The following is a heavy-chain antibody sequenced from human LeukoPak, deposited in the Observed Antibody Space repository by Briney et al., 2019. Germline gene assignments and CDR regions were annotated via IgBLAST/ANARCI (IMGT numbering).Heavy chain of an antibody. J-gene: IGHJ5*02. CDR3: ARSGYCSSTSCYTPHNWFDP. CDR2: INPNSGGT. D-gene: IGHD2-2*02. V-gene: IGHV1-2*04. CDR1: GYTFTGYY. Sequence: ASVKVSCKASGYTFTGYYMHWVRQAPGQGLEWMGWINPNSGGTNYAQKFQGWVTMTRDTSISTACMELSRLRSDDTAVYYCARSGYCSSTSCYTPHNWFDPWGQGTLVTVSS.